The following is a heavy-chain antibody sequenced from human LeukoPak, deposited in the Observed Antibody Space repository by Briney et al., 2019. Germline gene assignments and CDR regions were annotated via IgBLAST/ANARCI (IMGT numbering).Heavy chain of an antibody. J-gene: IGHJ3*02. D-gene: IGHD4-23*01. CDR3: ARLLDYGGNSVAFDI. CDR1: GGSISSSSNY. V-gene: IGHV4-39*01. CDR2: IYYSGST. Sequence: PSETLSLTCTVSGGSISSSSNYWGWIRQPPGKGLEWIGSIYYSGSTYYNPSLKSRVTISVDTPKNQFSLKLSSVTAADTAVYYCARLLDYGGNSVAFDIWGQGTMVTVSS.